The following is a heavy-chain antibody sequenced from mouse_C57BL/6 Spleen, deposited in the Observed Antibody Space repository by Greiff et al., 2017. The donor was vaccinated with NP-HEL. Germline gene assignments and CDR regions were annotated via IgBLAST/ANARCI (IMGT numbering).Heavy chain of an antibody. CDR2: IYPGSGNT. J-gene: IGHJ2*01. Sequence: QVQLKESGAELVRPGASVKLSCKASVYTFTDYYINWVKQRPGQGLEWIARIYPGSGNTYYNEKFKGKATLTAEKSSSTAYMQLSSLTSEDSAVYFCVRGGSPDTSGSLDYWGQGTTLTVSS. CDR3: VRGGSPDTSGSLDY. CDR1: VYTFTDYY. D-gene: IGHD3-2*02. V-gene: IGHV1-76*01.